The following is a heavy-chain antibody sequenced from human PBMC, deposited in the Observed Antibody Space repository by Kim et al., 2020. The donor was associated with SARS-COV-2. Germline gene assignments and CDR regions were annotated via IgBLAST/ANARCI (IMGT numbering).Heavy chain of an antibody. J-gene: IGHJ4*01. CDR3: ARHVIAAHFDY. CDR1: GGSISGSTSY. CDR2: IFYSGST. V-gene: IGHV4-39*01. Sequence: SETLSLTCTVSGGSISGSTSYWGWIRQPPGKGLEWIGSIFYSGSTYYNPSLRSRVTISVHTSTTQFSLKLNSVTAADTAVYYCARHVIAAHFDYWGHGTL. D-gene: IGHD6-13*01.